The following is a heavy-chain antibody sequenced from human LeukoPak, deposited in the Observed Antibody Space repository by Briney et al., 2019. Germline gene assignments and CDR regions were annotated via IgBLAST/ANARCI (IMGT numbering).Heavy chain of an antibody. CDR3: ARGLRFLDDPFDY. J-gene: IGHJ4*02. CDR2: IYTSGST. D-gene: IGHD3-3*01. Sequence: PSETLSLTCTVSGGSISSGSYYWSWIQQPAGKGLEWIGRIYTSGSTNYNPSLKSRVTISVDTSKNQFSLKLSSVTAADTAVYYCARGLRFLDDPFDYWGQGTLVTVSS. CDR1: GGSISSGSYY. V-gene: IGHV4-61*02.